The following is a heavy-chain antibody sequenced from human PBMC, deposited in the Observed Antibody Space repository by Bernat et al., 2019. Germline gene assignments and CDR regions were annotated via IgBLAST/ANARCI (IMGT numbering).Heavy chain of an antibody. J-gene: IGHJ6*02. D-gene: IGHD6-13*01. CDR2: IKQDRSER. CDR1: GFNFGGYW. V-gene: IGHV3-7*02. Sequence: EVQLVESGGGLVQPGGSLRLSCAASGFNFGGYWMTWVRQAPGKGLEWVANIKQDRSERFYVDSVKGRFTISRDNAKNSLYLQMTSLRAEDTAVYYCAKCIVAAGRSLYYHYGMDVWGQGTTVTVSS. CDR3: AKCIVAAGRSLYYHYGMDV.